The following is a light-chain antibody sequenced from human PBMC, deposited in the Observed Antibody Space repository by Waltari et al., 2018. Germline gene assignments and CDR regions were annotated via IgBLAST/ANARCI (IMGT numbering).Light chain of an antibody. Sequence: QSALTQPASVSGSPGQSITTSCARTSSDVGNYKRVSWYQQHPGKAPKLMIYAVSKRPSGVSDRFSGSKSGDMASLTISGLQPEDEAEYFCSSYAGSSKGVFGGGTKVTVL. CDR1: SSDVGNYKR. CDR2: AVS. V-gene: IGLV2-23*02. CDR3: SSYAGSSKGV. J-gene: IGLJ2*01.